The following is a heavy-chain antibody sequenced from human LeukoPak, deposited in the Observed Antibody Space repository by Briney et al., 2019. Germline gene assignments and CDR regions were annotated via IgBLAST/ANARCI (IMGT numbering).Heavy chain of an antibody. CDR1: GFTFSDYY. D-gene: IGHD4-11*01. CDR2: ISNSGTTI. J-gene: IGHJ3*02. CDR3: ARFSPTERTFDI. V-gene: IGHV3-11*01. Sequence: PGGSLRLSCAASGFTFSDYYMSWIRQAPGKGLEWVSYISNSGTTIYYADSVKGRFTISRDNDKKSLYLQMNSLRVEDTAVCYCARFSPTERTFDIWGQGTMVTVSS.